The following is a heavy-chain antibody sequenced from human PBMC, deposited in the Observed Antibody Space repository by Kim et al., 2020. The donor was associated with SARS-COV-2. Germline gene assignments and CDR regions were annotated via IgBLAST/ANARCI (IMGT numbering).Heavy chain of an antibody. Sequence: ASVKVSCKASGYTFTSYAMHWVRQAPGQRLEWMGWINAGNGNTKYSQKFQGRVTITRDTSASTAYMELSSLRSEDTAVYYCARDKLSRQQLVLGYWGQGTLVTVSS. V-gene: IGHV1-3*01. CDR3: ARDKLSRQQLVLGY. CDR1: GYTFTSYA. J-gene: IGHJ4*02. D-gene: IGHD6-13*01. CDR2: INAGNGNT.